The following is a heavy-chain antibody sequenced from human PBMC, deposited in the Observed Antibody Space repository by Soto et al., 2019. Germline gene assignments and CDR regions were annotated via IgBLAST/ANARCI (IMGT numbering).Heavy chain of an antibody. D-gene: IGHD3-3*01. Sequence: ASVKVSCKASGYTFTSYGISWVRQAPGQGLEWMGWISAYNGNTNYAQKLQGRVTMTTDTSTSTAYMELRSLRSDDTAVYYCARGIYDFWSGQSGGYYYYMDVWGKGTTVTVSS. CDR2: ISAYNGNT. CDR1: GYTFTSYG. CDR3: ARGIYDFWSGQSGGYYYYMDV. V-gene: IGHV1-18*01. J-gene: IGHJ6*03.